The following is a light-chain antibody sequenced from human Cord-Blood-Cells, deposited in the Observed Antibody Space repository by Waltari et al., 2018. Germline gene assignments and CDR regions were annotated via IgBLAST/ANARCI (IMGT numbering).Light chain of an antibody. J-gene: IGLJ1*01. CDR1: SSDVGGYNY. CDR2: DVS. V-gene: IGLV2-11*01. Sequence: QSALTQPRSVSGSPGQSVTISCTGTSSDVGGYNYVSWYQQHPGKAPKLMIYDVSKRPSGVPDRFSGSKSGNTAALTISELQAEDEADYYCCSYAGSDTYVFGTGTKVTVL. CDR3: CSYAGSDTYV.